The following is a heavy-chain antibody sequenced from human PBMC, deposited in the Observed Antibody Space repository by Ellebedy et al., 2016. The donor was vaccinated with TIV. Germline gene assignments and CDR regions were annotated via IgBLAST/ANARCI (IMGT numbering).Heavy chain of an antibody. V-gene: IGHV5-51*01. CDR1: GYMFSTYW. J-gene: IGHJ6*02. D-gene: IGHD3-10*01. CDR3: ARRMGRGVKGKFPLDV. Sequence: PGGSLRLSCEGSGYMFSTYWIAWVRQMSGKGLEWMGIIYPGDSDTPYSPSFRGQVTMSVDKSINTVYLQWNSLKASDTAMYYCARRMGRGVKGKFPLDVWGQGTTVIVSS. CDR2: IYPGDSDT.